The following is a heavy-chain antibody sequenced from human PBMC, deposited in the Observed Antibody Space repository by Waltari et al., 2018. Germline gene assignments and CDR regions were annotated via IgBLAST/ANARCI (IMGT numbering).Heavy chain of an antibody. CDR3: AREGYGDYVPERRYYYYYGMDV. CDR1: GFTFSSYW. V-gene: IGHV3-74*01. CDR2: IKSDGSST. J-gene: IGHJ6*02. D-gene: IGHD4-17*01. Sequence: EVQLVQSGAEVKKPGESLKISCAASGFTFSSYWMHWVRQAPGQGLVWVSRIKSDGSSTSYADSVKGRFTISRDNAKNTLYLQMNSLRAEDTAVYYCAREGYGDYVPERRYYYYYGMDVWGQGTTVTVSS.